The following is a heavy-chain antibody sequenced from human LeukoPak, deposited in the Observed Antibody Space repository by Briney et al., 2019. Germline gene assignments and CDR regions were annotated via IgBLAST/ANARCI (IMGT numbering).Heavy chain of an antibody. V-gene: IGHV1-2*02. Sequence: ASVKVSCKASGYTFTSYYMHWVRQAPGQGLEWMGWINPNTGGTNYAQKFQGRVTMTRDTSISTAYMELSGLSSDATAVYYCARANGGSSGYYMTDYWGQGTLVTVSS. J-gene: IGHJ4*02. D-gene: IGHD3-22*01. CDR3: ARANGGSSGYYMTDY. CDR2: INPNTGGT. CDR1: GYTFTSYY.